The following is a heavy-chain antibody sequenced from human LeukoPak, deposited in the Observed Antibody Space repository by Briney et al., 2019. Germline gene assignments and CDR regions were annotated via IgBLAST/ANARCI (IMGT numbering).Heavy chain of an antibody. CDR1: GYTFTSYY. J-gene: IGHJ5*02. V-gene: IGHV1-46*01. CDR2: INPSGGST. Sequence: ASVKVSCKASGYTFTSYYMHWVRQAPGQGLEWMGIINPSGGSTSYAQKFQGRVTMTRDTSTSTVYMELSSLRSEDTAVYYCARALYSGSYYHWFDPWGRGTLVTVSS. D-gene: IGHD1-26*01. CDR3: ARALYSGSYYHWFDP.